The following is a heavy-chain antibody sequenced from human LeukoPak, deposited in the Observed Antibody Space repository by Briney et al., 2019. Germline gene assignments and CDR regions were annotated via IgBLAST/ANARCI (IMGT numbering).Heavy chain of an antibody. V-gene: IGHV3-23*01. Sequence: PGGSLRLSCAASGFTFDDYAMSWVRQAPGKGLEWVSGISGSGGSTNYADSVKGRLIISRDNSKNTLYLQMNSLRAEDTAVYYCAKDGYYDSSGSPTGYFDYWGQGTLVTVSS. CDR1: GFTFDDYA. CDR2: ISGSGGST. D-gene: IGHD3-22*01. J-gene: IGHJ4*02. CDR3: AKDGYYDSSGSPTGYFDY.